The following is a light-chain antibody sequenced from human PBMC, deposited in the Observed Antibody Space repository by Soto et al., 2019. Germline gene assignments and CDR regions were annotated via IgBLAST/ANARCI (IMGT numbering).Light chain of an antibody. V-gene: IGKV3-15*01. Sequence: EIVLTQSPATLSLSPWEIATLSCRASQSVSSYLAWYQQKPGQAPRLLIYGASTRATAGTARFTASGSGTEFTLTIISLQSEDFAVYYCQQYSNWPPWTLGQETKVDI. CDR1: QSVSSY. J-gene: IGKJ1*01. CDR2: GAS. CDR3: QQYSNWPPWT.